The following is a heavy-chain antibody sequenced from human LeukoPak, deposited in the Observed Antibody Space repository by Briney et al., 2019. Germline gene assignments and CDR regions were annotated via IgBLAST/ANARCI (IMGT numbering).Heavy chain of an antibody. V-gene: IGHV1-46*01. CDR1: GYTFTSYY. CDR3: ARGPGYYYDSSGYYYVPADY. Sequence: ASVKVSCKASGYTFTSYYMHWVRQAPGQGLEWMGVINPSGGSTSYAQKFQGRVTMTRDMSTSTVYMELSSLRSEDTAVYYCARGPGYYYDSSGYYYVPADYWGQGTLVTVSS. D-gene: IGHD3-22*01. CDR2: INPSGGST. J-gene: IGHJ4*02.